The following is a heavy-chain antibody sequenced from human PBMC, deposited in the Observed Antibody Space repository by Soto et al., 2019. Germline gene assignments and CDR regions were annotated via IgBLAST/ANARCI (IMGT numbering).Heavy chain of an antibody. Sequence: PGESLKISCKGSGYSFTSYWISWVRQMPGKGLEWMGRIDPSDSYTNYSPSFQGHVTISADKSISTAYLQWSSLKASDTAMYYCAARLGDSSGSTDYRGQGPLVALSS. J-gene: IGHJ4*02. D-gene: IGHD3-22*01. CDR2: IDPSDSYT. CDR1: GYSFTSYW. V-gene: IGHV5-10-1*01. CDR3: AARLGDSSGSTDY.